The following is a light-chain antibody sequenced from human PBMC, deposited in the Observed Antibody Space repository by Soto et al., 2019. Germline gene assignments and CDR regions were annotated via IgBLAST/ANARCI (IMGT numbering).Light chain of an antibody. Sequence: EIVLTQSPGTLSLSPEDRATLSCRASQSLGNTFLAWHQQKPGQAPRLIIYGASSRETGIPDMFSGSGAGPECTRTISRLETEDVAVDYCPQYSSSTKTFGQGTKVDIK. J-gene: IGKJ1*01. CDR2: GAS. V-gene: IGKV3-20*01. CDR1: QSLGNTF. CDR3: PQYSSSTKT.